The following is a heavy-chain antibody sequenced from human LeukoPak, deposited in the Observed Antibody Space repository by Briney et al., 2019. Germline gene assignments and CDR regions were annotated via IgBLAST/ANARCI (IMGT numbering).Heavy chain of an antibody. Sequence: SETLSLTCTVSGGSISSYYWSWIRQPPGKGLEWIGYIYYSGSTNYSPSLKSRVTISVKTSKNQFSLKLRSVTAADTAVYYCARVTGYTIEDYFDYWGQGTLVTVSS. J-gene: IGHJ4*02. CDR3: ARVTGYTIEDYFDY. D-gene: IGHD3-9*01. V-gene: IGHV4-59*01. CDR1: GGSISSYY. CDR2: IYYSGST.